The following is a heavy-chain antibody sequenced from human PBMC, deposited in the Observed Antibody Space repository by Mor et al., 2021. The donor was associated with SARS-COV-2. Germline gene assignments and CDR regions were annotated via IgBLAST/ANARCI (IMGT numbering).Heavy chain of an antibody. CDR3: AKESTSTSRGSFDY. J-gene: IGHJ4*02. D-gene: IGHD2-2*01. Sequence: VSGVNGNGGSTYYADAAKGRFTIYRDNSEHTVYLQMNSLRDEDTAVYYCAKESTSTSRGSFDYWGQGTLVTVSS. V-gene: IGHV3-23*01. CDR2: VNGNGGST.